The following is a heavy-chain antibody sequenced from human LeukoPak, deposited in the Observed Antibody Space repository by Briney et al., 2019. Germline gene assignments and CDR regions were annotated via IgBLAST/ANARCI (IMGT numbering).Heavy chain of an antibody. J-gene: IGHJ4*02. CDR1: GSSFSGYD. D-gene: IGHD3-16*02. CDR3: ARVSFGGVIVAQDY. CDR2: INYSGSA. V-gene: IGHV4-34*01. Sequence: PSETLPLTCAVYGSSFSGYDWSWIRQPPGKGLEWIGEINYSGSANYNESLKSRASVSVDKSKNQFSLRLTSVTAADTAVYYCARVSFGGVIVAQDYWGQGTLVTVSS.